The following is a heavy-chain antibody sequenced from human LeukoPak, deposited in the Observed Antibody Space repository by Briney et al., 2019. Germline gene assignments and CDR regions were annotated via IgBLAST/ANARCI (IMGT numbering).Heavy chain of an antibody. Sequence: SETLSLTCTVSGYSISSGYYWGWIRQPPGKGLEWIGSIYHSGSTYYNPSLKSRVTISVDTSKNQFSLKLSSVTAADTAVYYCARGSKTLYGSGSYYPRLYYFDYWGQGTLVTVSS. J-gene: IGHJ4*02. D-gene: IGHD3-10*01. CDR3: ARGSKTLYGSGSYYPRLYYFDY. V-gene: IGHV4-38-2*02. CDR2: IYHSGST. CDR1: GYSISSGYY.